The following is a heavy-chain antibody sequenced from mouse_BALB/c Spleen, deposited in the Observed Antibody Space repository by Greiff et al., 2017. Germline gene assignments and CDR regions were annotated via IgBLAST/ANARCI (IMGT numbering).Heavy chain of an antibody. J-gene: IGHJ4*01. D-gene: IGHD2-3*01. CDR2: ISSGGST. Sequence: EVMLVESGGGLVKPGGSLKLSCAASGFTFSSYAMSWVRQTPEKRLEWVASISSGGSTYYPDSVKGRFTISRDNARNILYLQMSSLRSEDTAMYYCARGDDGYSGYAMDYWGQGTSVTVSS. CDR1: GFTFSSYA. V-gene: IGHV5-6-5*01. CDR3: ARGDDGYSGYAMDY.